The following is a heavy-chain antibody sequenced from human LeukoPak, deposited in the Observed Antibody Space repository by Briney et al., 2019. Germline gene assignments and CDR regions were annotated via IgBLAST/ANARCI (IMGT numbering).Heavy chain of an antibody. CDR3: AKDADAFDI. CDR2: ISYDGSNK. J-gene: IGHJ3*02. V-gene: IGHV3-30*18. Sequence: GRSLRLSCAASGFTFSSYGMHWVRQALGKGLEWVAVISYDGSNKYYADSVKGRFTISRDNSKNTLYLQMNSLRAEDTAVYYCAKDADAFDIWGQGTMVTVSS. CDR1: GFTFSSYG.